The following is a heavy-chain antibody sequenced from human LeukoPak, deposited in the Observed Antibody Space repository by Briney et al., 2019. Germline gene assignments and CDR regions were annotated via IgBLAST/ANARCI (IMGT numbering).Heavy chain of an antibody. D-gene: IGHD6-13*01. CDR3: ARVAPGNGYSDY. J-gene: IGHJ4*02. V-gene: IGHV3-21*01. Sequence: GGSLRLSCAASGFTFSTYSMNWVRQPPGKGLEWVSSITSSSSYIYYADSVKGRFTVSRDNAKNSLYLQMHSLRDEDTAVYYCARVAPGNGYSDYWGQGTLVTVSS. CDR2: ITSSSSYI. CDR1: GFTFSTYS.